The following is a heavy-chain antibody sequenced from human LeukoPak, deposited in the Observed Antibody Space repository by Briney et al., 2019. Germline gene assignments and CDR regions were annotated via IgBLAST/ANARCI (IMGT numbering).Heavy chain of an antibody. Sequence: ASVKVSCKASGGTFSSYAISWVRQAPGQGLEWMGGIIPILGTANYAQKFQDRVTITADESTSTAYMELSSLRSEDTAVYYCARNGVLRYFDWQHFDYWGQGTLVTVSS. CDR3: ARNGVLRYFDWQHFDY. CDR2: IIPILGTA. V-gene: IGHV1-69*13. J-gene: IGHJ4*02. D-gene: IGHD3-9*01. CDR1: GGTFSSYA.